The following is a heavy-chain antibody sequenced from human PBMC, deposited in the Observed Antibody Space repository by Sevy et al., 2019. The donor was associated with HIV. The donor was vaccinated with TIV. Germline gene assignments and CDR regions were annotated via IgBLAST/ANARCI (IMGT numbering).Heavy chain of an antibody. CDR1: GFTFDDYG. V-gene: IGHV3-20*04. D-gene: IGHD1-26*01. J-gene: IGHJ4*02. CDR3: ARGPDSGSYSPFDY. Sequence: GGSLRLSCAASGFTFDDYGMSWVRQAPGKGLEWVSGINWNGGSTGYAYSVKGRFTISRDNAKNSLYLQMNSLRAEDTALYYCARGPDSGSYSPFDYWGQGTLVTVSS. CDR2: INWNGGST.